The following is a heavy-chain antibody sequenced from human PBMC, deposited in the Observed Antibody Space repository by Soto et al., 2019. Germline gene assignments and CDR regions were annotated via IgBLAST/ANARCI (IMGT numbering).Heavy chain of an antibody. J-gene: IGHJ4*02. CDR3: ESCGGTGCHLGSDF. D-gene: IGHD2-2*01. CDR1: GFSFSSYA. CDR2: ISYDGNNK. Sequence: QVQLVGSGGGVVQPGRSLTLSCAASGFSFSSYAMHWVRQTPGKGLEWVALISYDGNNKYYADSVKGRFTISRDNSKNTLNLQINSLRPEDTAVYYCESCGGTGCHLGSDFWGQGNLVTVSS. V-gene: IGHV3-30*01.